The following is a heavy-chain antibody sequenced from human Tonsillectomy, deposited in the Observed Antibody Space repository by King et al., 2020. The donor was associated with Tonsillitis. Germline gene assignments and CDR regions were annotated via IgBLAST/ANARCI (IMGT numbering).Heavy chain of an antibody. CDR3: AKGFEDSAYYSEYFDL. Sequence: VQLVESGGGVVQPGRSLRLSCAASGFTFSSYGIHWVRQAPGKGLEWVAVISYDGSNKYYADSVKGRFTISRDNSKNTLYLQMNGLRAEDTAVYYCAKGFEDSAYYSEYFDLWGRGTLVTVSS. V-gene: IGHV3-30*18. D-gene: IGHD3-22*01. J-gene: IGHJ2*01. CDR2: ISYDGSNK. CDR1: GFTFSSYG.